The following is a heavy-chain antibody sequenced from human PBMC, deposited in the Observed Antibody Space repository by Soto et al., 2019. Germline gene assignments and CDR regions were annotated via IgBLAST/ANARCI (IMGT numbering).Heavy chain of an antibody. V-gene: IGHV1-69*13. Sequence: SVKVSCKASGGTFSSYSISWVRQAPGQGLEWMGGIIPIFGTANYAQKFQGRVTITADESTSTAYMELSSLRSEDTAMYYCARGEWEPFFDYWGQGTLVTVSS. D-gene: IGHD1-26*01. CDR3: ARGEWEPFFDY. CDR1: GGTFSSYS. J-gene: IGHJ4*02. CDR2: IIPIFGTA.